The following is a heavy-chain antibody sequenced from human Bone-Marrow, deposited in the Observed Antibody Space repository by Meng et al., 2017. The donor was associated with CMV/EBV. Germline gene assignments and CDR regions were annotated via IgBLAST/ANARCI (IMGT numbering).Heavy chain of an antibody. CDR2: INPSGGST. Sequence: ASVKVSCKASGYTFTSYYMHWVRQAPGQGLEWMGIINPSGGSTSYAQKFQGRVTMTRDTSTSTVYMELSSLRSDDTAVYYCARDEGGFVVVPAAMRYYYGMDVWGQGTTVTVSS. J-gene: IGHJ6*02. V-gene: IGHV1-46*01. D-gene: IGHD2-2*01. CDR1: GYTFTSYY. CDR3: ARDEGGFVVVPAAMRYYYGMDV.